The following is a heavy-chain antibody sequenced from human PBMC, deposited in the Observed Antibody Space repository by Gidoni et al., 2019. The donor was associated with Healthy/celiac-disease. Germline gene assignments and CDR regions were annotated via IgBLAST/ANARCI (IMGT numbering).Heavy chain of an antibody. CDR2: ISSSSSTI. CDR1: GFTFSSYS. J-gene: IGHJ6*02. CDR3: ARDRYYYDSSGYSGYYYYGMDV. Sequence: EVQLVESGGGLVQPGGSLRLSCAASGFTFSSYSMNWVRQAPGKGLEWVSYISSSSSTIYYADSVKCRFTISRDNAKNSLYLQMNSLRDEDTAVYYCARDRYYYDSSGYSGYYYYGMDVWGQGTTVTVSS. V-gene: IGHV3-48*02. D-gene: IGHD3-22*01.